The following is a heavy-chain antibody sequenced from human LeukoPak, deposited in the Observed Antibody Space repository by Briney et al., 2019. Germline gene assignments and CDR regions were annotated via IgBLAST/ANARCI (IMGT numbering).Heavy chain of an antibody. CDR1: GFTFSSYA. J-gene: IGHJ4*02. CDR3: AKEVRQRGNPYYFDY. CDR2: ISGSGGST. V-gene: IGHV3-23*01. D-gene: IGHD6-25*01. Sequence: GGSLRLSCAASGFTFSSYAMSWVRQAPGKGLEWVSAISGSGGSTYYADSVKGRFTISRDTSKNTLYLQMNSLRAEDTAVYYCAKEVRQRGNPYYFDYWGQGTLVIVSS.